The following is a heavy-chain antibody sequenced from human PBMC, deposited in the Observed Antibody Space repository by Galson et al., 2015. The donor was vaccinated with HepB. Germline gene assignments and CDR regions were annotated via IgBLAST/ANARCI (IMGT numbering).Heavy chain of an antibody. CDR3: ARVMGVGSYPPIDAFDI. Sequence: SVKVSCKASGYTFTGYYMHWVRQAPGQGLEWMGWINPNSGGTNYAQKFQGWVTMTKDTSISTAYMELSRLRSDDTAVYYCARVMGVGSYPPIDAFDIWGQGTMVTVSS. CDR1: GYTFTGYY. J-gene: IGHJ3*02. V-gene: IGHV1-2*04. CDR2: INPNSGGT. D-gene: IGHD3-16*02.